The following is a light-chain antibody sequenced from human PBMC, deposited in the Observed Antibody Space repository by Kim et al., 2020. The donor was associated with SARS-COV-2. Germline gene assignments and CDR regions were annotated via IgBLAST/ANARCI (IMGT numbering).Light chain of an antibody. Sequence: ASTGDRVTIACRASQDFSSYLAWYQQKPGKAPKLLIYGASTLQSGVPSRFSGSGSGTNFTLTISCLRSEDFATYYCQQYYTYPLTFGGGTKVDIK. V-gene: IGKV1-8*01. J-gene: IGKJ4*01. CDR3: QQYYTYPLT. CDR1: QDFSSY. CDR2: GAS.